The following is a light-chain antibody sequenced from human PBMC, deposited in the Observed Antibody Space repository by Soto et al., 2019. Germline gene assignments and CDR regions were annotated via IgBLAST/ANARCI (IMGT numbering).Light chain of an antibody. Sequence: DIVMTQSPDSLAVSLGERATINCKSSQSVSSYLAWYQQKPGQAPRLLIYDASNRTTGIPARFSGSGSGTDFTLTISSLEPEDFAVYYCQQRSNLWTFGQGTKVEIK. CDR2: DAS. V-gene: IGKV3-11*01. CDR1: QSVSSY. CDR3: QQRSNLWT. J-gene: IGKJ1*01.